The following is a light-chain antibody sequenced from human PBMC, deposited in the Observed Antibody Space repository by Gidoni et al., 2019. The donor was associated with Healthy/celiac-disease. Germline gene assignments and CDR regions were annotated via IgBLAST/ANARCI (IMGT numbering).Light chain of an antibody. CDR1: KLGDKY. Sequence: SYELTQPPSVSVSPGQTASITCSGDKLGDKYARWYQQKPGQSPVLVIYQDSKRPSGIPERFSGSNSGNTATLTISGTQAKDEADYYCQAWDSSTEVFGGGTKLTVL. CDR2: QDS. J-gene: IGLJ2*01. V-gene: IGLV3-1*01. CDR3: QAWDSSTEV.